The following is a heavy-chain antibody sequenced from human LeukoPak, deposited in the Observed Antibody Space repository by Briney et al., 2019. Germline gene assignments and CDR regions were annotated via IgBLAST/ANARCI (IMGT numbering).Heavy chain of an antibody. CDR1: GYTFTSYG. CDR2: ISAYNGST. Sequence: ASVKVSCKASGYTFTSYGISWVRQAPGQGLEWMGWISAYNGSTNYAQKLQGRVTMTTDTSTSTAYMELRSLRSDDTAVYYCARDRTMVRGVIHRTYYYYGMDVWGQGTTVTVSS. CDR3: ARDRTMVRGVIHRTYYYYGMDV. J-gene: IGHJ6*02. V-gene: IGHV1-18*01. D-gene: IGHD3-10*01.